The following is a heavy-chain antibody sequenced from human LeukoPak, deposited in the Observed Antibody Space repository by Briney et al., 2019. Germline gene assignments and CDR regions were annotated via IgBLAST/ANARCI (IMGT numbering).Heavy chain of an antibody. CDR3: AFSKYSRSDFDS. V-gene: IGHV2-5*02. CDR2: IYWDDDE. J-gene: IGHJ4*02. CDR1: GFSLSTHDVG. D-gene: IGHD6-6*01. Sequence: SGPTLLKPTQTLTLTCTFSGFSLSTHDVGVGWIRQPPGVALEWLALIYWDDDERYSPSQKSTLTITKDTSKNQVVLTMANMDPADTATYYCAFSKYSRSDFDSWGQGTLVTVSS.